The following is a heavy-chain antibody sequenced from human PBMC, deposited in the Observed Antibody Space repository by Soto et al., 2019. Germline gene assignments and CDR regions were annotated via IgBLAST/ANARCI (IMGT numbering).Heavy chain of an antibody. CDR3: ARVNHFWSGPYVRAPYYYYGMDV. V-gene: IGHV1-18*01. J-gene: IGHJ6*02. CDR1: GYTFTSYG. Sequence: ASVKVSCKASGYTFTSYGISWVRQAPGQGLEWMGWISAYNGNTNYAQKLQGRVTMTTDTSTSTAYMELRSLRSDDTAVYYCARVNHFWSGPYVRAPYYYYGMDVWGQGTTVTVSS. CDR2: ISAYNGNT. D-gene: IGHD3-3*02.